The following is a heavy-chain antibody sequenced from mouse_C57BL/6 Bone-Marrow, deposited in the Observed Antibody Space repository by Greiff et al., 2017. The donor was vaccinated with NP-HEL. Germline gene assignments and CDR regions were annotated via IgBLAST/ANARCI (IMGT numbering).Heavy chain of an antibody. J-gene: IGHJ3*01. CDR3: ARGDVYYDYGFAY. CDR2: IWSGGST. Sequence: QVQLQQSGPGLGEPSQSLSITCTVSGFSLTSYGVHWVRQSPGKGLEWLGVIWSGGSTDYNAAFISRLSISKDNSKSQVFFKMNSLQADDTAIYYCARGDVYYDYGFAYWGQGTLVTVSA. V-gene: IGHV2-2*01. CDR1: GFSLTSYG. D-gene: IGHD2-4*01.